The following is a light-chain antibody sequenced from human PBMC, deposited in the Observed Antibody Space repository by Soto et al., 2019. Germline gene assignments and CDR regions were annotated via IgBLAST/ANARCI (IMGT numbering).Light chain of an antibody. CDR3: QQYYGPPHT. CDR1: QSLFYSSYNRNY. J-gene: IGKJ2*01. Sequence: DIVMTQSPDSLALSLGERATINCKSSQSLFYSSYNRNYLAWYQKKPGQPPKLLIYWASTRDSGVPDRISGSASGTDFTLTISNLQPEDVAVYYCQQYYGPPHTFGQGTKLQIK. CDR2: WAS. V-gene: IGKV4-1*01.